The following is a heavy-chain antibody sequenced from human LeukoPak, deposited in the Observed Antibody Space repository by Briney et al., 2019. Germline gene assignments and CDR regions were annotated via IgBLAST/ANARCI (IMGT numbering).Heavy chain of an antibody. D-gene: IGHD3-3*01. CDR1: GYTFTSYD. Sequence: ASVKVSCKASGYTFTSYDINWVRQATGQGLEWMGWMNPNSGNTGYAQKFQGRVTMTRNTSISTAYMELSSLRSEDTAVYYCARHSPYYDFWSGYYSGGGFDYWGQGTLVTVSS. V-gene: IGHV1-8*01. CDR2: MNPNSGNT. J-gene: IGHJ4*02. CDR3: ARHSPYYDFWSGYYSGGGFDY.